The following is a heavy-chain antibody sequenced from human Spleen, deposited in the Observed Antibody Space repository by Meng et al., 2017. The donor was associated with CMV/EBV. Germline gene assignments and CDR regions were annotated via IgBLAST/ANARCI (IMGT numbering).Heavy chain of an antibody. CDR1: GYTFTGYN. Sequence: ASVKVSCKASGYTFTGYNIHWVRQAPGAGLEWMGWINPNTGDARYAPNFQGRVTLTSDTSISTAYMQLSRLQSDDTAVYYCARLFHTILGTAYYYGMDGWGPGTMVTVSS. D-gene: IGHD3-3*01. CDR2: INPNTGDA. J-gene: IGHJ6*02. CDR3: ARLFHTILGTAYYYGMDG. V-gene: IGHV1-2*02.